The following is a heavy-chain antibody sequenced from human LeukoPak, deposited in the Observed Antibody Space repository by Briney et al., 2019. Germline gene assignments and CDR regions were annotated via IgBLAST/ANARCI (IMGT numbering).Heavy chain of an antibody. V-gene: IGHV4-4*07. D-gene: IGHD3-22*01. CDR1: GGSISSYY. CDR3: ARDRYYYDSSSYFSAFDT. Sequence: PSETLSPTCTVSGGSISSYYWSWIRQPPGKGLEWIGRVFTSAIISGNTNYNPSLKSRVTMSVDSSKTQFSLKLRSVTAADTAVYYCARDRYYYDSSSYFSAFDTWGQGTMVTVSS. CDR2: VFTSAIISGNT. J-gene: IGHJ3*02.